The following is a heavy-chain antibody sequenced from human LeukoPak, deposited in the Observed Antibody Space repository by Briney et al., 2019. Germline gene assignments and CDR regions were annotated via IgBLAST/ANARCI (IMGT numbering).Heavy chain of an antibody. CDR2: ISSSGTYI. J-gene: IGHJ4*02. V-gene: IGHV3-21*01. CDR3: ARVPSSGYDFY. CDR1: GFTFSTYN. Sequence: AGGSLRLSCAASGFTFSTYNMNWVRQAPGKGLEWVSSISSSGTYIYYIDSVKGRFTISRDNAKNSLYLQMNSLRAEDTAVYYCARVPSSGYDFYWGQGTLVTVSS. D-gene: IGHD5-12*01.